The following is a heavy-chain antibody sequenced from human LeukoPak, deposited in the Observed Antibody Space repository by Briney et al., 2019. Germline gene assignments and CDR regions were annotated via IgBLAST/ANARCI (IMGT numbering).Heavy chain of an antibody. D-gene: IGHD4-23*01. J-gene: IGHJ4*02. V-gene: IGHV4-59*01. CDR1: GGSITSVY. CDR3: ARGRYGGYFDC. Sequence: SETLSLTCMVSGGSITSVYWSWSRQPPGKGLEWRGYIENSGRTEYNPSLMSRTTISVETSKIQFSLMLSPVTAADTAVYYCARGRYGGYFDCWGQGTLVTVSS. CDR2: IENSGRT.